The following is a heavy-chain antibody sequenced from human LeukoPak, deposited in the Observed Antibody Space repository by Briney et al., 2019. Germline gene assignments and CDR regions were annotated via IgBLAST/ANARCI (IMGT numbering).Heavy chain of an antibody. CDR2: IWYDGSNK. CDR3: AKATCSGANCFSNSRDAFDI. V-gene: IGHV3-33*06. CDR1: GIIFSDFG. D-gene: IGHD2-15*01. J-gene: IGHJ3*02. Sequence: EAGGSLRLSCAASGIIFSDFGTHWVRQARGKGLEWMAIIWYDGSNKYYADSVKGRFTISRDNSQNTMYLQMNSLRAEDTAVYYCAKATCSGANCFSNSRDAFDIWGQGTMVTVSS.